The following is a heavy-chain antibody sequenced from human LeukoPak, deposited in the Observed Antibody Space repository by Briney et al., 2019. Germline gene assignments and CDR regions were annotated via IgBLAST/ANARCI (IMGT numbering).Heavy chain of an antibody. D-gene: IGHD6-19*01. J-gene: IGHJ4*02. CDR3: ARGGWGTYDHGNFDY. CDR1: GFTFSNYW. CDR2: IYSGGRT. Sequence: GGPLRLSCAASGFTFSNYWMHWVRQAPGKGLEWVSVIYSGGRTYYADSVKGRFTISRDISKNTLYLQINSLRAEDTALYYCARGGWGTYDHGNFDYWGQGTLVTVSS. V-gene: IGHV3-53*01.